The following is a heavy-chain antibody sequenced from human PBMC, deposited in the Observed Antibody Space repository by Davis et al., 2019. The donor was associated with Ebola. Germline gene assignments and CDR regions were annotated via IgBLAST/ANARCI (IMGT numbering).Heavy chain of an antibody. V-gene: IGHV1-18*01. CDR1: GGTFSSYG. Sequence: AASVKVSCKASGGTFSSYGISWVRQAPGQGLEWMGWISAYNGNTNYAQKLQGRVTMTTDTSTSTAYTELRSLRSDDTAVYYCARDPVGGYDLYYYYGMDVWGQGTTVTVSS. J-gene: IGHJ6*02. CDR3: ARDPVGGYDLYYYYGMDV. D-gene: IGHD5-12*01. CDR2: ISAYNGNT.